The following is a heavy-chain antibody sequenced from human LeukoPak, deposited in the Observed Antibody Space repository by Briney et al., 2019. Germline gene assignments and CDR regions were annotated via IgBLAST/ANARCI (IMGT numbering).Heavy chain of an antibody. CDR2: INHSGST. V-gene: IGHV4-34*01. J-gene: IGHJ4*02. Sequence: SETLSLTCAVYGGSFSGYYWSWIRQPPGKGLEWIGEINHSGSTNYNPSLKSRVTISVDTSKNQFSLKLSSVTAADTAVYYCAATKRGYSYVYPFFDYWGQGTLVTVSS. D-gene: IGHD5-18*01. CDR1: GGSFSGYY. CDR3: AATKRGYSYVYPFFDY.